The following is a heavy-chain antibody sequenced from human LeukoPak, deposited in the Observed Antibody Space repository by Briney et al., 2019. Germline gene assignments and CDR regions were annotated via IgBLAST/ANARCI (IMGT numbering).Heavy chain of an antibody. J-gene: IGHJ4*02. CDR1: GFTFSSYA. CDR3: ARGDFWSGYSIDY. Sequence: GRSLRLSCAASGFTFSSYAMHWVRQAPGKGLEWVAVISYDGSNKYYADSVKGRFTISRDNSKNTLYLQMSSLRAEDTAVYYCARGDFWSGYSIDYWGQGTLVTVSS. V-gene: IGHV3-30-3*01. D-gene: IGHD3-3*01. CDR2: ISYDGSNK.